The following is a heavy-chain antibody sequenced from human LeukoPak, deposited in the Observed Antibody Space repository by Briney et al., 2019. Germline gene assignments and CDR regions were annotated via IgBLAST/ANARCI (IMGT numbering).Heavy chain of an antibody. Sequence: ASVKVSCKASGYTFTGYYMHWVRQATGQGLEWMGWINPNSGGTNYAQKFQGRVTMTRDTSISTAYMELSRLRSDDTAVYYCARVPGYCTNGVCYTFDYWGQGTLVTVSS. D-gene: IGHD2-8*01. CDR3: ARVPGYCTNGVCYTFDY. V-gene: IGHV1-2*02. CDR1: GYTFTGYY. J-gene: IGHJ4*02. CDR2: INPNSGGT.